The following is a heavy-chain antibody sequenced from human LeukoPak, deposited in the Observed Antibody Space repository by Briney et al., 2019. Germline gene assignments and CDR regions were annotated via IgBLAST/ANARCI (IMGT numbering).Heavy chain of an antibody. CDR1: GGSISSYF. D-gene: IGHD4-17*01. CDR2: VYYTGST. J-gene: IGHJ4*02. Sequence: SETLSLTCTVSGGSISSYFWSWIRQPPGKGLEWIGYVYYTGSTNYNPSLKSRVTISVDTSKNQFSLKLSSVTAADTAVYYCARLSEGYGPESDYWGQGTLVTVSS. V-gene: IGHV4-59*08. CDR3: ARLSEGYGPESDY.